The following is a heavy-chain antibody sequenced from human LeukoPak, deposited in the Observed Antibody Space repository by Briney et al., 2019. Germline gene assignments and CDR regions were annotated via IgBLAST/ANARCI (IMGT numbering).Heavy chain of an antibody. Sequence: SETLSLTCAVYGGSFSGCYWSWIRQPPGKGLEWIGEINHSGSTNYNPSLKSRVTISVDTSKNQFSLKLSSVTAADTAVYYCARGRITITFGGVIVRSYFDYWGQGTLVTVSS. CDR2: INHSGST. CDR1: GGSFSGCY. D-gene: IGHD3-16*02. V-gene: IGHV4-34*01. CDR3: ARGRITITFGGVIVRSYFDY. J-gene: IGHJ4*02.